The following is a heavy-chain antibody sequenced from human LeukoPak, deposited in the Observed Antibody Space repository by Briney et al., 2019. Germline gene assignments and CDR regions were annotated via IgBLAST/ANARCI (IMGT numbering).Heavy chain of an antibody. D-gene: IGHD2-2*02. CDR1: GFTFSDYD. V-gene: IGHV3-13*01. CDR3: VRSIPEDAFDI. J-gene: IGHJ3*02. CDR2: IGPAGDT. Sequence: SGGSLRLSCAASGFTFSDYDMHWVRQSTGKGLEWVSAIGPAGDTFYSSSVKGRFTISRENAKNSFLLQMNSLRAGDTAVYYCVRSIPEDAFDIWGQGTMVTVSS.